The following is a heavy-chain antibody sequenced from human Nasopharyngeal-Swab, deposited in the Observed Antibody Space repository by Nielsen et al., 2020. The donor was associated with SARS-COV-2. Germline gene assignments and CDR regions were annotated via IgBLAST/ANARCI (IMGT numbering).Heavy chain of an antibody. V-gene: IGHV3-11*04. CDR2: ISSSGSTI. D-gene: IGHD2-15*01. CDR1: GFTFSDYY. CDR3: ARGLYYYYYYYMDV. J-gene: IGHJ6*03. Sequence: GESLKISCAASGFTFSDYYISWIRQAPGKGLEWVSYISSSGSTIYYADSVKGRFTISRDNAKNSLYLQMNSLRAEDTAAYYCARGLYYYYYYYMDVWGKGTTVTVSS.